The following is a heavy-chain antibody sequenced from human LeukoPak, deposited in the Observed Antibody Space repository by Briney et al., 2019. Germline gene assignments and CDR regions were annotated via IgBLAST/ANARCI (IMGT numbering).Heavy chain of an antibody. CDR1: GGSISSYY. CDR2: IYYSGST. Sequence: PSETLSLTCTVSGGSISSYYWSWIRQPPGKGLEWIGYIYYSGSTNYNPSLKSRVTISVDTSKNQFSLKLSSVTAADTAVYYCARAPARSYYYDSSGSPRWYFDLWGRGTLVTVSS. CDR3: ARAPARSYYYDSSGSPRWYFDL. J-gene: IGHJ2*01. D-gene: IGHD3-22*01. V-gene: IGHV4-59*01.